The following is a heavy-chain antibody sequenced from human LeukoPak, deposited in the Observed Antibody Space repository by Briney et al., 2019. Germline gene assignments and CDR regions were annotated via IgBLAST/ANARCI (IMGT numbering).Heavy chain of an antibody. CDR2: ISSSGSTI. D-gene: IGHD5-18*01. CDR3: AGGVVDTAMVTNYYYYYGMGV. Sequence: GGSLRLSCAASGFTFSSYEMNWVRQAPGKGLEWVSYISSSGSTIYYADSVKGRFTISRDNAKNSLYLQMNSLRAEDTAVYYCAGGVVDTAMVTNYYYYYGMGVWGKGTTVTVSS. CDR1: GFTFSSYE. J-gene: IGHJ6*04. V-gene: IGHV3-48*03.